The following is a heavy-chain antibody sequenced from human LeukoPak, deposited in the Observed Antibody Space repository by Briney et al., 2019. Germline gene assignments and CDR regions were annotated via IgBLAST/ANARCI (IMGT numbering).Heavy chain of an antibody. D-gene: IGHD4-17*01. Sequence: SETLSLTCTVSGGSISSSSYYGGWIRQPPGKGLECIGSVYYNGNTYYIPSLKSRVTISVDTSKNQFSLKLNSVTAADTAVYYCARLPTDLRAFDYWGQGTLVTVSS. CDR1: GGSISSSSYY. V-gene: IGHV4-39*01. CDR3: ARLPTDLRAFDY. J-gene: IGHJ4*02. CDR2: VYYNGNT.